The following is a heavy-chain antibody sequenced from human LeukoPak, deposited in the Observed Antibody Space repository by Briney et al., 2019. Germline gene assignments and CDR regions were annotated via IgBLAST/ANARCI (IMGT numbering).Heavy chain of an antibody. J-gene: IGHJ4*02. CDR3: ARDQGGSGD. CDR2: MNPNSGGT. V-gene: IGHV1-2*02. CDR1: GYTFTGSY. D-gene: IGHD6-25*01. Sequence: ASVKVSCKASGYTFTGSYMHWVRQVSGQGLEWMGWMNPNSGGTNYAQKFQGRVTMTRDTSISTAYMALSNLRSDDTAMYYCARDQGGSGDWGQGTQVTVSS.